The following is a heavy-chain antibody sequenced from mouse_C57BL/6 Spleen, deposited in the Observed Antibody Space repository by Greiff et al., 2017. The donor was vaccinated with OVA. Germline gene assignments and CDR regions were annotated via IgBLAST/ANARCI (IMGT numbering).Heavy chain of an antibody. Sequence: EVQLQQSGPELVKPGASVKISCKASGYTFTDYYMNWVKQSHGKSLEWIGDINPNNGGTSYNQQFQVKATSTVDKSSSTAYMELRSLTTEDSAVYYCARGGYDWFAYWGQGTLVTVSA. CDR3: ARGGYDWFAY. J-gene: IGHJ3*01. CDR2: INPNNGGT. V-gene: IGHV1-26*01. D-gene: IGHD2-2*01. CDR1: GYTFTDYY.